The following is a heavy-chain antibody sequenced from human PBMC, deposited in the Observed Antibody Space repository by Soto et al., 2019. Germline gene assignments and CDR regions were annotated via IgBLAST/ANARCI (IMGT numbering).Heavy chain of an antibody. D-gene: IGHD6-13*01. CDR2: IWYDGSNK. Sequence: QVRLVESGGGVVQPGRSLRLSCAASGFTFSSYGMHWVRQAPGKGLEWVAVIWYDGSNKYYADSVKGRVTISRDNSQNTLYLQMNSLRAGDTAVYYCARDREQQLAQRTLDYWGQGTLVTVSS. CDR3: ARDREQQLAQRTLDY. CDR1: GFTFSSYG. V-gene: IGHV3-33*01. J-gene: IGHJ4*02.